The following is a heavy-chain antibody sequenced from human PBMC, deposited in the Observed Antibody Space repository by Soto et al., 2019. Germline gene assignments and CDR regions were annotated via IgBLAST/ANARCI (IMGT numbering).Heavy chain of an antibody. CDR1: GGSISSGGYS. D-gene: IGHD5-18*01. CDR3: ARGGYSSNYYYYYGMDV. Sequence: QLQLQESGSGLVKPSQTLSLTCAVSGGSISSGGYSWSWIRQPPGKGLEWSGYIFHSGSTYYNPSLKSRVTITVDRSEIQFSLKLSSVTAADTAVYYWARGGYSSNYYYYYGMDVWGQGTTVTVSS. V-gene: IGHV4-30-2*01. J-gene: IGHJ6*02. CDR2: IFHSGST.